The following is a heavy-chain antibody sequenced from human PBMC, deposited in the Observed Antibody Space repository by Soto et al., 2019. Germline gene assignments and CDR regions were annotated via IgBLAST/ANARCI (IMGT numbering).Heavy chain of an antibody. CDR2: FDPEDGET. V-gene: IGHV1-24*01. CDR1: GYTLTELS. Sequence: ASVKVSCKVSGYTLTELSMHWVRQAPGKGLEWMGGFDPEDGETICAQKFQGRVTMTEDRSTDTAYMELSSLRSEDTAVYYCPADTYSYYCGMDVRGQVPTVIVSS. D-gene: IGHD2-15*01. CDR3: PADTYSYYCGMDV. J-gene: IGHJ6*02.